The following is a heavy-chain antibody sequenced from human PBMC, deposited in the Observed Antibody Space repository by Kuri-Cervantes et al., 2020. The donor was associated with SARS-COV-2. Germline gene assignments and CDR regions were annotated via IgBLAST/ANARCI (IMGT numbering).Heavy chain of an antibody. CDR3: ARRMATVATLDY. Sequence: LRLSCTVSGGSISSGGYYWSWIRQHPGKGLEWIGYIYYSGSTYYNPSLKSRVTISVDTSKNQFSLKLSSVTPEDTAVYYCARRMATVATLDYWGQGTLVTVSS. CDR1: GGSISSGGYY. CDR2: IYYSGST. J-gene: IGHJ4*02. D-gene: IGHD2-15*01. V-gene: IGHV4-31*03.